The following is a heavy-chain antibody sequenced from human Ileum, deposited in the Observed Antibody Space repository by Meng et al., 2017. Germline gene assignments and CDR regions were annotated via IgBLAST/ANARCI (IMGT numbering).Heavy chain of an antibody. CDR3: TNDRLNH. CDR2: INPDGSNP. Sequence: EVQLVESGGGLAPPGGSLSFSCAASGFTFTDHWMHWVRQGPGKGLVWVSRINPDGSNPTYADSVKGRFTISRDNAKNTVYLQMNSLRAEDSALYYCTNDRLNHWGQGALVTVSS. J-gene: IGHJ1*01. D-gene: IGHD1-1*01. CDR1: GFTFTDHW. V-gene: IGHV3-74*01.